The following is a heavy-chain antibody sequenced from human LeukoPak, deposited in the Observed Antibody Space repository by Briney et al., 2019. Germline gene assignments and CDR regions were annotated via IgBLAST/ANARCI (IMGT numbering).Heavy chain of an antibody. D-gene: IGHD5-18*01. CDR2: INPNSGGT. Sequence: ASVKVSCKASGYTFTSYDINWVRQAPGQGLEWMGWINPNSGGTNYAQKFQGRVTMTRDTSISTAYMELSRLRSDDTAVYYCARAGGYSYGYYASFDYWGQGTLVTVSS. CDR1: GYTFTSYD. V-gene: IGHV1-2*02. CDR3: ARAGGYSYGYYASFDY. J-gene: IGHJ4*02.